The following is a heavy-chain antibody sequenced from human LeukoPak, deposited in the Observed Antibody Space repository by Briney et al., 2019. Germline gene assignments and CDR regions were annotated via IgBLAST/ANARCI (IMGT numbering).Heavy chain of an antibody. CDR2: MNPNSGNT. CDR1: GGTFSSYA. V-gene: IGHV1-8*02. J-gene: IGHJ4*02. Sequence: ASVKVSCKASGGTFSSYAINWVRQATGQGLEWMGWMNPNSGNTSYAQKFQGRVTMTRNTSISTAYMELSSLRSEDTAVYYCARVVRGYSYGYEVSIYSDYWGQGTLVTVSS. CDR3: ARVVRGYSYGYEVSIYSDY. D-gene: IGHD5-18*01.